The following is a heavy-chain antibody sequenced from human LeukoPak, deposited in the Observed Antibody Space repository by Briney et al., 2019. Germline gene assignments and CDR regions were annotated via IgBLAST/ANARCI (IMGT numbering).Heavy chain of an antibody. CDR3: ARVRAAPTAWGLDY. CDR1: SGSIRSSY. V-gene: IGHV4-59*01. J-gene: IGHJ4*02. Sequence: SETLSLTCTVSSGSIRSSYCSWIRQPPGKGLECIGYIYYSGSTNYNSGSTNYNPSLKSRVTISVDTSKNQFSLKVSSVTAADTAVYYCARVRAAPTAWGLDYWGQGTLVTVSS. CDR2: IYYSGSTNYNSGST. D-gene: IGHD2-21*02.